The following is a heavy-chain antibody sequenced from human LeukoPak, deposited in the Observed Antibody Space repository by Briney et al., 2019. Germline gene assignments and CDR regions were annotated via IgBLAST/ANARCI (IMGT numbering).Heavy chain of an antibody. V-gene: IGHV3-23*01. J-gene: IGHJ5*02. Sequence: GGSLRLSCAGSGFIFSSYDMSWVRQAPGKGLEWVSVISGSGSSTYYADSVKGRFTISRDNAKNSLYLQMNSLRAEDTAVYYCARAMVRGSDLFDPWGQGTLVTVSS. D-gene: IGHD3-10*01. CDR3: ARAMVRGSDLFDP. CDR2: ISGSGSST. CDR1: GFIFSSYD.